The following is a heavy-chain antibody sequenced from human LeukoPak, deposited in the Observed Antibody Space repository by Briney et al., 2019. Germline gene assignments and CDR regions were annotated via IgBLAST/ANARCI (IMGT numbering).Heavy chain of an antibody. CDR1: GFSVSSNY. Sequence: PGGSLRLSCAASGFSVSSNYMNWVRQAPGKGLEWVSYIRSSSSTIYYADSVKGRFTISRDNAKNSLYLQMNSLRDEDTAVYYCARDGIQLWTGAFDYWGQGTLVTVSS. J-gene: IGHJ4*02. CDR3: ARDGIQLWTGAFDY. CDR2: IRSSSSTI. D-gene: IGHD5-18*01. V-gene: IGHV3-48*02.